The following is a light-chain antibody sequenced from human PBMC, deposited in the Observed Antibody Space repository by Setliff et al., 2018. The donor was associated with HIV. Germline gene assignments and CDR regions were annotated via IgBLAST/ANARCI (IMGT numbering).Light chain of an antibody. J-gene: IGLJ1*01. CDR3: CSYVTGSTYV. V-gene: IGLV2-14*01. Sequence: QSALTQPASVSGSPGQSITISCTGTSSDVGGYNYVSWYQQYPGKAPKLMIYEVNNRPSGVSNRFSGSKSGNTASLTISGLQAEDEADYFCCSYVTGSTYVCGTGTKVTVL. CDR1: SSDVGGYNY. CDR2: EVN.